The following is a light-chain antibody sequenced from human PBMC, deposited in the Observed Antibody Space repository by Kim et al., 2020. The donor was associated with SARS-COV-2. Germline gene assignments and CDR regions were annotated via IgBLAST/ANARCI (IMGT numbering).Light chain of an antibody. CDR2: GTA. CDR3: QQYGSSPRT. J-gene: IGKJ1*01. CDR1: QSISSSY. V-gene: IGKV3-20*01. Sequence: SPGERVTPACRASQSISSSYLAWYQQKPGQAPRLRIFGTASRATGIPDRFSGSGSGTDFTLTISILEPEEFAVYYCQQYGSSPRTFGQGTKVDIK.